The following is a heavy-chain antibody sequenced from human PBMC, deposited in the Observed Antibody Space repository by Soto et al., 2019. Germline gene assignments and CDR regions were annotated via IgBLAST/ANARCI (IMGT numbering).Heavy chain of an antibody. D-gene: IGHD2-15*01. CDR3: AGWRDMGGWFDP. CDR2: ISAYNGNT. Sequence: ASVKVSCKASGYTFTSYGISWVRQAPGQGLEWMGWISAYNGNTNYAQKLQGRVTMTTDTSTSTAYMELRGLRSDDTAVYYCAGWRDMGGWFDPWGQGTLVTVSS. V-gene: IGHV1-18*01. CDR1: GYTFTSYG. J-gene: IGHJ5*02.